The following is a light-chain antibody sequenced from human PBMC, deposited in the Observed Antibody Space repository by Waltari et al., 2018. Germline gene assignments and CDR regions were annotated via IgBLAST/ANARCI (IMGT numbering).Light chain of an antibody. CDR1: YSNIGSNS. CDR3: AAWDDFLHVGV. CDR2: TNI. Sequence: QSVLTQPPSASGTPGQRVTVSCSGSYSNIGSNSVNWFQQLPRAAPKLLIYTNIKRPSGVPDRFSGSKAGTSASLAISALQPEDEAQYYCAAWDDFLHVGVFGGGTNLTV. J-gene: IGLJ3*02. V-gene: IGLV1-44*01.